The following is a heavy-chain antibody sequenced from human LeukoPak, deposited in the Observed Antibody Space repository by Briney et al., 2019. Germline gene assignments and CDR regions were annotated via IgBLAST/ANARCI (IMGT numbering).Heavy chain of an antibody. D-gene: IGHD3-16*02. Sequence: ASVKVSCKASGYTFTGYYMHWVRQAPGQGLEWMGWINPNSGGTNYAQKFQGRVTMTRDTSISTAYMELSRLRSDDTAVYYCARDKGWGSYRGYMDVWGKGTTVTVSS. V-gene: IGHV1-2*02. J-gene: IGHJ6*03. CDR2: INPNSGGT. CDR3: ARDKGWGSYRGYMDV. CDR1: GYTFTGYY.